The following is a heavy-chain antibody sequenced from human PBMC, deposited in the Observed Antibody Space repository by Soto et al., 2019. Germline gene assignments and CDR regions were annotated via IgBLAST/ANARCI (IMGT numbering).Heavy chain of an antibody. CDR3: ARDRRSIAARPWYGMDV. V-gene: IGHV3-11*06. Sequence: NPGGSLRLSCAASGFTFSDYYMSWIRQAPGKGLEWVSYISSSSSYTNYADSVKGRFTISRDNAKNSLYLQMNSLRAEDTAVYYCARDRRSIAARPWYGMDVWGQGTTVTVSS. D-gene: IGHD6-6*01. J-gene: IGHJ6*02. CDR2: ISSSSSYT. CDR1: GFTFSDYY.